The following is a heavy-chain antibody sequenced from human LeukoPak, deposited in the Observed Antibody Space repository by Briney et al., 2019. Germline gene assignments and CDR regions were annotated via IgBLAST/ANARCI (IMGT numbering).Heavy chain of an antibody. CDR2: IYYTGST. Sequence: SETLSLTCTVSGGSISSGGYYWSWIRQPPGKGLEWIGYIYYTGSTNYNPSLDSRVTISIDTSKNQFSLKLTSVTAADTAVYFCARSYYGGSQQYYFDYWGQGTLVTVSS. D-gene: IGHD4-23*01. CDR1: GGSISSGGYY. V-gene: IGHV4-61*08. J-gene: IGHJ4*02. CDR3: ARSYYGGSQQYYFDY.